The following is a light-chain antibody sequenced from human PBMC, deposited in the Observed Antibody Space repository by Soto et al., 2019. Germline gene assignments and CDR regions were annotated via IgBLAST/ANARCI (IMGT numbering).Light chain of an antibody. CDR3: QQYQNLWT. V-gene: IGKV3-15*01. CDR1: QTIYSN. Sequence: IVMTQSPATLSVSPGDTASLSCRAGQTIYSNVAWYQQRPGQAPRLIIYRASSRATGVPARFSGSGSGTEFTLTISSMQSEDSALYYCQQYQNLWTFGQGTKVDIK. J-gene: IGKJ1*01. CDR2: RAS.